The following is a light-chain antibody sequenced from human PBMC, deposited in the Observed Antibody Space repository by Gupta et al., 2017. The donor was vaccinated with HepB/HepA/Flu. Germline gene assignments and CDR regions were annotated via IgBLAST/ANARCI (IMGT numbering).Light chain of an antibody. CDR3: QQYNSLSWT. CDR2: KAS. V-gene: IGKV1-5*03. J-gene: IGKJ1*01. CDR1: QSISSW. Sequence: DIQMTQSPSTLSASVGDRVTITCRASQSISSWLAWYQQKPGRAPKLLIYKASSLESGVPSRFSGSGSGTEFTLTISSLQPDDFATYYCQQYNSLSWTFGQGTQVEIK.